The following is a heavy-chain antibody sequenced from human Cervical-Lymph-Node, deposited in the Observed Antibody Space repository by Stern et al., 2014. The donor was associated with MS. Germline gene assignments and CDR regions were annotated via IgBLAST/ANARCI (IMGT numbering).Heavy chain of an antibody. D-gene: IGHD2-2*01. Sequence: VQLVESGGGLVKPGGSLRLSCTASGFTFSDYYMSWIRQAPGKGLEWVSYISTASSTIFHADSVKGRFTISRDNAQNSLYLQMSSLRADDTAVYYCARDGSSATWNAFDIWGQGTMVTVSS. CDR1: GFTFSDYY. CDR2: ISTASSTI. V-gene: IGHV3-11*01. CDR3: ARDGSSATWNAFDI. J-gene: IGHJ3*02.